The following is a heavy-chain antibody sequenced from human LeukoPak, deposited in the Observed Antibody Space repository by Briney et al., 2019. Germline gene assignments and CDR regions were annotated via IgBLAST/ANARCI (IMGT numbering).Heavy chain of an antibody. Sequence: GGSLRLSCAASGFPFSSYAMHWVRQAPGKGLEYVSAISTNGGSTYYANSVKGRFTISRDNSKNTLYLQMGSLRAEDMAVYYCARVCSSCYYYGMDVWGKGTPVNVSS. CDR1: GFPFSSYA. D-gene: IGHD6-13*01. V-gene: IGHV3-64*01. CDR3: ARVCSSCYYYGMDV. CDR2: ISTNGGST. J-gene: IGHJ6*04.